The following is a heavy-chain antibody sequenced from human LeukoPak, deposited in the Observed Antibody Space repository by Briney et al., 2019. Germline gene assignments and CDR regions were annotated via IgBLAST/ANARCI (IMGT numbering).Heavy chain of an antibody. J-gene: IGHJ2*01. CDR3: ARDQGSTIVARTTNWYFDL. V-gene: IGHV3-7*01. CDR1: GFTFSNYW. D-gene: IGHD3-9*01. Sequence: GGSLRLSCAASGFTFSNYWMSWVRQAPGKGLEWVANMNRDGSEIYYVDSVKGRFTISRDNAKNSLYLQINSLRAEDTAVYYCARDQGSTIVARTTNWYFDLWGRGTLVTVSS. CDR2: MNRDGSEI.